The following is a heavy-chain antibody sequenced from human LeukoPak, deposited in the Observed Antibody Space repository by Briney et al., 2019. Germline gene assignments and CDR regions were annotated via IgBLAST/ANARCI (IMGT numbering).Heavy chain of an antibody. Sequence: AASVKVSCKAPGYTFISYGISWVRQAPGQGLEWMGWVSAYADDTNYVQKFQGRVTMTTDTSTSTAYMELRSLRFDDTAVYYCARDCIGCHGFDYWGQGTLVTVSS. J-gene: IGHJ4*02. CDR3: ARDCIGCHGFDY. V-gene: IGHV1-18*01. CDR1: GYTFISYG. D-gene: IGHD2-15*01. CDR2: VSAYADDT.